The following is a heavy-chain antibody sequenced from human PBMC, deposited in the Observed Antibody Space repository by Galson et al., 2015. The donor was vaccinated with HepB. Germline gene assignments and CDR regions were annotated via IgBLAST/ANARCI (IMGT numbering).Heavy chain of an antibody. CDR3: ARHPHMDV. CDR2: INYSGNT. J-gene: IGHJ6*04. Sequence: SETLSLTCTISGGPISSSFAYWGWIRQPPGKGLEWIGSINYSGNTLYNPSLKSRVTSSADTSKKHFSLNLSSVTAADTAVYYCARHPHMDVWGKGTTVTVSS. CDR1: GGPISSSFAY. V-gene: IGHV4-39*01.